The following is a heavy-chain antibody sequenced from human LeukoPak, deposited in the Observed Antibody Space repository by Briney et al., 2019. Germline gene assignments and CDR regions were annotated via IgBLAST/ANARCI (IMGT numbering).Heavy chain of an antibody. V-gene: IGHV4-4*02. Sequence: SGTLSLTCAVSGGSIRSSNWWSWVRQPPGKGLEWIGEIYHSGGTNYNQSLNSRVTISVDKSNNQFSLKLSSVTAADTAVYYCARVTTVNTGDKFDDWGQGTLVTVSS. J-gene: IGHJ4*02. CDR3: ARVTTVNTGDKFDD. D-gene: IGHD4-11*01. CDR2: IYHSGGT. CDR1: GGSIRSSNW.